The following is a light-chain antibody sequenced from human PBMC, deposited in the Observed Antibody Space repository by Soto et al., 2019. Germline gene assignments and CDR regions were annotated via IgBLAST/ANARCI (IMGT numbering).Light chain of an antibody. CDR2: HAS. Sequence: DLQMTQSPSSVSASVGDRVTISCRARQTISNWVAWYQQKPGEPLKLLIFHASNLLSGVTSRFSGSGSGTDFTLSISSVQPEDFAIYYCQQANSFPPTFAQGTKLEIK. V-gene: IGKV1-12*01. CDR1: QTISNW. J-gene: IGKJ2*01. CDR3: QQANSFPPT.